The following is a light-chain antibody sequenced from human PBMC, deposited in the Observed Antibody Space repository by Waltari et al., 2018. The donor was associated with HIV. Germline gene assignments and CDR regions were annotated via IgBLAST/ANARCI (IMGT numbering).Light chain of an antibody. CDR1: NSNVGSKP. CDR2: RDY. V-gene: IGLV1-47*01. Sequence: QSVLTQPPSASGTLGQRVTISCPGSNSNVGSKPVYWFQQVPGTAPKLLIYRDYQRLSGIPDRFSGSKSGASASLTISGLLSEDEADYYCVAWDDSLSGYVFGTGTNVSVL. CDR3: VAWDDSLSGYV. J-gene: IGLJ1*01.